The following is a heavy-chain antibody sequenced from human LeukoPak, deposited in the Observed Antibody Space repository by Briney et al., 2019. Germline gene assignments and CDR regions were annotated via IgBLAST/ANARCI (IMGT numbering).Heavy chain of an antibody. CDR3: ASPRPYCGGDCYRLDY. V-gene: IGHV1-2*04. J-gene: IGHJ4*02. Sequence: ASVKVSCKASGYTFTGYYMHWVRQAPGQGLEWMGWINPNSGGTNYAQKFQGWVTMTRDTSISTAYMELSRLRSDDTAVYYCASPRPYCGGDCYRLDYWGQGTLVTVSS. CDR2: INPNSGGT. D-gene: IGHD2-21*02. CDR1: GYTFTGYY.